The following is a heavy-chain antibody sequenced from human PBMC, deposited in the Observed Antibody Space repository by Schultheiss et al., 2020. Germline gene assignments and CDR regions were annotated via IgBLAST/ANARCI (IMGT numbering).Heavy chain of an antibody. V-gene: IGHV1-2*06. CDR3: ASRYYCSGRGYYYMDV. CDR1: GYTFTGYY. J-gene: IGHJ6*03. Sequence: ASVKVSCKASGYTFTGYYMHWVRQAPGQGLEWMGRINPNSGGTNYAQKFQGRVTMTRDTSISTAYMELSRLRSDDTAVYYCASRYYCSGRGYYYMDVWGKGTTVTVSS. CDR2: INPNSGGT. D-gene: IGHD3-10*01.